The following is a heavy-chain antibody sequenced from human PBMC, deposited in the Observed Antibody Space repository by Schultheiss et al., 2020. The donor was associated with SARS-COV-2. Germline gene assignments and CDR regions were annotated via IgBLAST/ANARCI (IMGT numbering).Heavy chain of an antibody. Sequence: GGSLRLSCAASGFTFSSYSMNWVRQAPGKGLEWVSAISGSGGSTYYADSVKGRFTISRDNSKNTLYLQMNSLRAEDTAVYYCARDLVGATIGYYYYYGMDVWGQGTTVTVSS. D-gene: IGHD1-26*01. J-gene: IGHJ6*02. CDR2: ISGSGGST. V-gene: IGHV3-23*01. CDR1: GFTFSSYS. CDR3: ARDLVGATIGYYYYYGMDV.